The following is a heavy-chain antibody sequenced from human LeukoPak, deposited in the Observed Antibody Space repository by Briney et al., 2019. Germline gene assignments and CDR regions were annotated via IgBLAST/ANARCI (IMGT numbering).Heavy chain of an antibody. D-gene: IGHD6-25*01. V-gene: IGHV4-39*01. J-gene: IGHJ4*01. CDR3: ATTYDYTSSGYDY. CDR2: IYCSGTT. Sequence: PSETLSLTCTVSGGSISSSSYHWGWIRQPPGKGLEWIGSIYCSGTTYYNPSLKSRVTISVDTSKNQFSLKVSSVTAADTAVYYCATTYDYTSSGYDYWGHGSLVTVSS. CDR1: GGSISSSSYH.